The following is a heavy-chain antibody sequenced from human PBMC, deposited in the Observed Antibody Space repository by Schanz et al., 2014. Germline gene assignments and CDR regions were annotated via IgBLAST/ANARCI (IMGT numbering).Heavy chain of an antibody. J-gene: IGHJ4*02. D-gene: IGHD2-15*01. V-gene: IGHV3-23*01. CDR2: MIGSGSSV. CDR3: VKDDRGDVVVVAANY. CDR1: GFTFSIYG. Sequence: EVQLLESGGGLVQPGGSLRLSCAASGFTFSIYGMSWVRQAPGKGLEWVSRMIGSGSSVFYADSVKGRFTISRDNSRNTVYLQMSSLRAEDTAVYYCVKDDRGDVVVVAANYWGQGALVTDSS.